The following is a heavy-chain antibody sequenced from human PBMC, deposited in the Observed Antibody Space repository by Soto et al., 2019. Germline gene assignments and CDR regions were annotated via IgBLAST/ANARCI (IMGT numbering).Heavy chain of an antibody. CDR2: IYYSGST. D-gene: IGHD3-9*01. CDR3: ARRRNYDILTGYPFDY. J-gene: IGHJ4*02. CDR1: GGSISSSSYY. V-gene: IGHV4-39*01. Sequence: ETLSLTCTVSGGSISSSSYYWGWIRQPPGKGLEWIGSIYYSGSTYYNPSLKSRVTISVDTSKNQFSLKLSSVTAADTAVYYCARRRNYDILTGYPFDYWGQGTLVTVSS.